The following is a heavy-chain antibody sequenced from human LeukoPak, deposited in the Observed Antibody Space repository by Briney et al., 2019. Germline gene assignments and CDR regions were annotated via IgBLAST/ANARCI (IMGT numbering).Heavy chain of an antibody. CDR2: IYPGDSDT. J-gene: IGHJ6*03. CDR1: GYSFTSYW. D-gene: IGHD6-13*01. CDR3: ARHTPYSSSWYAPFLYYYYMDV. V-gene: IGHV5-51*01. Sequence: GESLKISCKGSGYSFTSYWIGWVRQMPGKGLECMGIIYPGDSDTRYSPSFQGQVTISADKSISTAYLQWSSLKASDTAMYYCARHTPYSSSWYAPFLYYYYMDVWGKGTTVTVSS.